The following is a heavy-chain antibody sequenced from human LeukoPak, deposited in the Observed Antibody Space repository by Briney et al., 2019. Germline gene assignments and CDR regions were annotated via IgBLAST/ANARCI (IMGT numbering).Heavy chain of an antibody. CDR2: IWYDGSNK. J-gene: IGHJ4*02. CDR1: GFTFSSYG. Sequence: PGGSLRLSCAASGFTFSSYGMHWVRQAPGKGLEWVAVIWYDGSNKYYADSVKGRFTISRDNSKNTLYLQMNRLRAEDTAVYYCARDRGYSYAGAFDYWGQGTLVTVSS. D-gene: IGHD5-18*01. CDR3: ARDRGYSYAGAFDY. V-gene: IGHV3-33*01.